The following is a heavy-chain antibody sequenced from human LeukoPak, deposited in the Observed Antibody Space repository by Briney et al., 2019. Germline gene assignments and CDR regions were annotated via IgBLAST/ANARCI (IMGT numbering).Heavy chain of an antibody. CDR1: GGSINSYY. CDR3: TEARRESTEVNDAFDI. Sequence: MASETLSLTCSVSGGSINSYYWSWLRQPPGKGLEWIGYMYYSGSTHYNHSLESRVTISIDTSKKHLSLKLTSVTAAKTAVYYGTEARRESTEVNDAFDIWGQGTMVTVSS. D-gene: IGHD1-1*01. V-gene: IGHV4-59*01. CDR2: MYYSGST. J-gene: IGHJ3*02.